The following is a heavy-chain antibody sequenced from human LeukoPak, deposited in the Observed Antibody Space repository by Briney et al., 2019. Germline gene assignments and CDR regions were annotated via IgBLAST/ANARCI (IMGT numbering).Heavy chain of an antibody. V-gene: IGHV7-4-1*02. J-gene: IGHJ4*02. CDR2: INTDTGNP. CDR1: RYTFNEYA. Sequence: ASVKVSCKASRYTFNEYAMIWVRQAPEQGLEWMGWINTDTGNPTYAQGFTGRFVFSLDTSVSTAYLQISSLEAEDTAVYYCARGRRYCDSTTCYGIYYVDYWGQGTLVTVSS. CDR3: ARGRRYCDSTTCYGIYYVDY. D-gene: IGHD2-2*01.